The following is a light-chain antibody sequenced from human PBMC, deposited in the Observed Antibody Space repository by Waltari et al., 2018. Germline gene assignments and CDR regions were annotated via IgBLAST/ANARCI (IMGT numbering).Light chain of an antibody. J-gene: IGKJ5*01. V-gene: IGKV3-11*01. CDR3: QQRSNWPPENT. CDR2: EAS. CDR1: QSVSSY. Sequence: EIVLTQSPATLSLSPGERATLSCRSSQSVSSYLAWYQQKPGQAPRLLLYEASNRATGIPARFSGSGSGTDFTLTISSLEPEDFAVYYCQQRSNWPPENTFGQGTRLEIK.